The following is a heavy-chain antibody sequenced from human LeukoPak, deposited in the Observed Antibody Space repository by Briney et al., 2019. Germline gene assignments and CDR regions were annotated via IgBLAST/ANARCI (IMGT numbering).Heavy chain of an antibody. CDR1: GGSMSNYY. Sequence: PSETLSLTCTVSGGSMSNYYWSWIRQPLGKGLEWIGYIYYSGSTNYNPSLKSRVTISVDTSKNKFSLELRSVTAADTAVYYCARVCGGDCYPLGFDPWGQGTLVTVSS. CDR3: ARVCGGDCYPLGFDP. J-gene: IGHJ5*02. V-gene: IGHV4-59*01. D-gene: IGHD2-21*02. CDR2: IYYSGST.